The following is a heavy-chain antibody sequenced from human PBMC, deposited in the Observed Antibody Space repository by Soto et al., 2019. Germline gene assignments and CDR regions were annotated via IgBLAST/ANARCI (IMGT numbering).Heavy chain of an antibody. CDR2: IYYGGGA. Sequence: SETLSLTCTGSGGSISSYYWSWIRQPPGKGREWIGYIYYGGGANYNPSLKSRVTISVDTSKNKLSLKLCSGSADDRAVLSGERGVHPDYSKCYCDYGGSRTLVTV. J-gene: IGHJ4*02. CDR3: ERGVHPDYSKCYCDY. CDR1: GGSISSYY. V-gene: IGHV4-59*01. D-gene: IGHD4-4*01.